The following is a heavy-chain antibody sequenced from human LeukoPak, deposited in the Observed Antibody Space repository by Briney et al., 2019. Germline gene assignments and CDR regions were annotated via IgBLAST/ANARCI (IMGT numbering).Heavy chain of an antibody. J-gene: IGHJ4*02. V-gene: IGHV3-23*01. CDR3: AKVGGSSSSWEKLDYYFDY. CDR2: ISGSGGST. Sequence: PGGSLRLSCAASGFTSSSYAMSWVRQAPGKGLEWVSAISGSGGSTYYADSVKGRFTISRDNSKNTLYLQMNSLRAEDTAVYYCAKVGGSSSSWEKLDYYFDYWGQGTLVTVSS. CDR1: GFTSSSYA. D-gene: IGHD6-13*01.